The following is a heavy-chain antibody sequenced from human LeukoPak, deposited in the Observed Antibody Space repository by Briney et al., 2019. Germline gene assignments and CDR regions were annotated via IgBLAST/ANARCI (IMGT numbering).Heavy chain of an antibody. V-gene: IGHV3-66*01. J-gene: IGHJ4*02. CDR3: ARAAAGGDYYFDY. Sequence: GGSLRLSCAASGFTVSSNYMSWVRPAPGKGLEGVSVIYSGGSTYYADSVKGRFTISRDNSKNTLYLQMNSLRAEDTAVYYCARAAAGGDYYFDYWGQGTLVTVSS. CDR1: GFTVSSNY. D-gene: IGHD2-21*02. CDR2: IYSGGST.